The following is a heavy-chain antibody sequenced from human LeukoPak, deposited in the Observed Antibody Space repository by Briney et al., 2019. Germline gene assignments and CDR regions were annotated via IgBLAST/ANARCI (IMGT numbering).Heavy chain of an antibody. Sequence: ASVKVSCTASGYTFTSYAMHWVRQAPGQRLEWMGWINAGNGNTKYSQKFQGRVTITRDTSASTAYMELSSLRSEDTAVYYCARSGRISPIPHCSGGSCYSGSFDYWGQGTLVTVSS. D-gene: IGHD2-15*01. CDR1: GYTFTSYA. V-gene: IGHV1-3*01. J-gene: IGHJ4*02. CDR3: ARSGRISPIPHCSGGSCYSGSFDY. CDR2: INAGNGNT.